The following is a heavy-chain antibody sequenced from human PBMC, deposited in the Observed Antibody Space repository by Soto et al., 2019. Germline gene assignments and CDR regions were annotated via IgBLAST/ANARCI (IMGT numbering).Heavy chain of an antibody. V-gene: IGHV4-34*01. J-gene: IGHJ4*02. D-gene: IGHD2-2*02. CDR3: ARVSGYCSSTSCYSPLGY. Sequence: QVQLQQWGAGLLKPSETLSLTCAVYGGSFSGYYWSWIRQPPGKGLELIGEINHSGSTNYNPSLKSRVTISVDTSKNQFSLKLSSVTAADTAVYYCARVSGYCSSTSCYSPLGYWGQGTLVTVSS. CDR1: GGSFSGYY. CDR2: INHSGST.